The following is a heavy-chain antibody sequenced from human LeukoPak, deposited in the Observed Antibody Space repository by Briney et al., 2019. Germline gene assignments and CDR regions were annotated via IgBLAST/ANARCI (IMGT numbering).Heavy chain of an antibody. V-gene: IGHV3-23*01. CDR2: ISGSGGST. D-gene: IGHD3-10*01. CDR3: AKGRGSGSYYIRWFDP. J-gene: IGHJ5*02. Sequence: GGSLRLSCAASGFTFSSCAMSWVRQAPGKGLEWVSAISGSGGSTYYADSVKGRFTISRDNSKNTLYLQMNSLRAEDTAVYYCAKGRGSGSYYIRWFDPWGQGTLVTVSS. CDR1: GFTFSSCA.